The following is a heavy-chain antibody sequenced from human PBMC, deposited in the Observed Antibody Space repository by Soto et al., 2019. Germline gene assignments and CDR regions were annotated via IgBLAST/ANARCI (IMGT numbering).Heavy chain of an antibody. V-gene: IGHV1-58*01. D-gene: IGHD3-22*01. CDR1: GFTFTSSA. Sequence: GASVKVSCKASGFTFTSSAVQWVRQARGQRLDWIGWIVVGSGNTNYAQKFQERVTITRDMSTSTAYMELSSLRSEDTAVYYCAAHGAGYYDSSGYYPRPFDYWGQGTLVTVS. CDR2: IVVGSGNT. J-gene: IGHJ4*02. CDR3: AAHGAGYYDSSGYYPRPFDY.